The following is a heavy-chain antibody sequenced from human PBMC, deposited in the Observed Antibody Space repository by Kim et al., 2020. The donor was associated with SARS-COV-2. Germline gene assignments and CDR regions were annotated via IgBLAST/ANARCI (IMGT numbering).Heavy chain of an antibody. CDR2: INPKSGDT. CDR1: GYTFSDYY. D-gene: IGHD6-13*01. Sequence: ASVKVSCKASGYTFSDYYLHWLRQAPGQGPEWMGRINPKSGDTNYKQKFQDRVTLTRDTSINTAYMEVTRLRSDDTAVYYCARERQPLGSWYPIGGYWGQGSLVTVSS. V-gene: IGHV1-2*06. J-gene: IGHJ4*02. CDR3: ARERQPLGSWYPIGGY.